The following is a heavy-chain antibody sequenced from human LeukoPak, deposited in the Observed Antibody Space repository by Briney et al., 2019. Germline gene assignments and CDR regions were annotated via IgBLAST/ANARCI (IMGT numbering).Heavy chain of an antibody. Sequence: GGSLRLSCAASGFTFSSYGMNWVRQAPGKGLEWVSLIRSIGRNIDYVDSVKGRFTISRDSAKNSLYLQMDSLRAEDTAVYYCARGISSRYHRHFDYRGEGILVTVSS. V-gene: IGHV3-48*03. CDR2: IRSIGRNI. CDR3: ARGISSRYHRHFDY. CDR1: GFTFSSYG. J-gene: IGHJ4*02. D-gene: IGHD3-3*02.